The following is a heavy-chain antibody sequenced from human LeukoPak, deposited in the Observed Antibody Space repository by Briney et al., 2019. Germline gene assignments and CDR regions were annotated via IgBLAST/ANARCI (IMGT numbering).Heavy chain of an antibody. CDR1: GFTFSSYA. D-gene: IGHD6-19*01. Sequence: PGGSLRLSCAASGFTFSSYAMSWVRQAPGKGLEWVSAISGSGGSTYYADSVKGRFTISRDNSKNTLYLQMNSLRAEDTAVYYCAEDLAVAVAGMFDYWGQGTLVTVSS. J-gene: IGHJ4*02. CDR2: ISGSGGST. V-gene: IGHV3-23*01. CDR3: AEDLAVAVAGMFDY.